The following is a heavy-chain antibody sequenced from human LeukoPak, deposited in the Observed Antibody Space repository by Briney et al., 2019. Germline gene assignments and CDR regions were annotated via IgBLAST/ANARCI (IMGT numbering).Heavy chain of an antibody. CDR2: ISPYKDTP. CDR1: GYTFNGYG. J-gene: IGHJ6*03. CDR3: ARADGRYYYYYMDV. V-gene: IGHV1-18*01. D-gene: IGHD1-26*01. Sequence: ASVKVSCKASGYTFNGYGINWVRQAPGQGLEWLGWISPYKDTPYYTQQVQGRVTLTIDTSTSTAHMELRSLRSDDTAVYYCARADGRYYYYYMDVWGKGTTVTVSS.